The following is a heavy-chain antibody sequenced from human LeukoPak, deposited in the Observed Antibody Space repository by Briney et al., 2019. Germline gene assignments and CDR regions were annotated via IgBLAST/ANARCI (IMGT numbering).Heavy chain of an antibody. CDR2: INPNSGGT. D-gene: IGHD6-13*01. V-gene: IGHV1-2*02. CDR1: GYTFTGYY. Sequence: SVKVSCRASGYTFTGYYMHWVRQAPGQGLEWMGWINPNSGGTNYAQKFQGRVTMTRDTSISTAYMELSRLRSDDTAVYYCARVGIAASGIDAFDIWGQGTMVTVSS. CDR3: ARVGIAASGIDAFDI. J-gene: IGHJ3*02.